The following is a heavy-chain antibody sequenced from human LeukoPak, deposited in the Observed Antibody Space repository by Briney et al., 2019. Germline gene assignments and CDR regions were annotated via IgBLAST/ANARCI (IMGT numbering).Heavy chain of an antibody. CDR2: IIPIFGTA. Sequence: ASVKVSCKASGGTFSSYAISWVRQAPGQGLEWMGGIIPIFGTANYAQKFQGRVTITADKSTSTAYMELSSLRSEDTAVYYCARGASGYYYRQFDYWGQGTLVTVSS. D-gene: IGHD3-22*01. CDR3: ARGASGYYYRQFDY. CDR1: GGTFSSYA. J-gene: IGHJ4*02. V-gene: IGHV1-69*06.